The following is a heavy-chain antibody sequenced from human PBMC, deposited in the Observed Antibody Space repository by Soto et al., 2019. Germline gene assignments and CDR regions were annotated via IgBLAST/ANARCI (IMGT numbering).Heavy chain of an antibody. CDR1: GYTFTSYG. Sequence: VKVSCKASGYTFTSYGISWVRQAPGQGLEWMGWISAYNGNTNYAQKLQGRVTMTTDTSTSTAYMELRSLRSDDTAVYYCARVGGYDFWSGYYTYYYYYGMDVWGQGTTVTVSS. CDR3: ARVGGYDFWSGYYTYYYYYGMDV. CDR2: ISAYNGNT. J-gene: IGHJ6*02. D-gene: IGHD3-3*01. V-gene: IGHV1-18*04.